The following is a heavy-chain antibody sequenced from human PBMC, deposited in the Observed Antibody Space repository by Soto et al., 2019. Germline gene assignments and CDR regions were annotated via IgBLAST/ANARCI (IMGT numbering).Heavy chain of an antibody. CDR2: IKEDGSEI. V-gene: IGHV3-7*01. Sequence: GGSLRLSCAVSGFNVMSYWMSWVRQAPGKGLEWVSSIKEDGSEIDYLHSVRGRFSISRDSAGNALHLTMNYLSAEDTGLYFCARDIGFDYVNWGQGTLVTVSS. J-gene: IGHJ4*02. CDR1: GFNVMSYW. D-gene: IGHD3-16*01. CDR3: ARDIGFDYVN.